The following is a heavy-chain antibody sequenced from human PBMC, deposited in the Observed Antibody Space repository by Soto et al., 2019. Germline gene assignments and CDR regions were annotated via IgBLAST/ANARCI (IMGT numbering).Heavy chain of an antibody. CDR3: ASGGEAWFGELSYYYYGMDV. Sequence: SETLSLTCTVSGGSISRSSYYWGWIRQPPGKGLEWIGSIYYSGITYYNPSLKSRVTISVDTSKNQFSLKLSSVTAADTAVYYCASGGEAWFGELSYYYYGMDVWGQGTTVTVSS. V-gene: IGHV4-39*01. D-gene: IGHD3-10*01. CDR1: GGSISRSSYY. CDR2: IYYSGIT. J-gene: IGHJ6*02.